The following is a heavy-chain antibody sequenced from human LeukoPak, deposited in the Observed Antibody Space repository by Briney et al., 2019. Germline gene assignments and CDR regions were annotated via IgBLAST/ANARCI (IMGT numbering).Heavy chain of an antibody. J-gene: IGHJ4*02. CDR2: ITSSGTAV. D-gene: IGHD6-19*01. CDR1: GFTFSDYF. Sequence: GGSLRLSCAASGFTFSDYFMSWIRQAPGKGLEWISYITSSGTAVYYADSVKGRFTISRDIAKNSLYLQMNSLRAEDTAVYYCATVRHYSSGWYVDYWGQGTLVTVSS. CDR3: ATVRHYSSGWYVDY. V-gene: IGHV3-11*01.